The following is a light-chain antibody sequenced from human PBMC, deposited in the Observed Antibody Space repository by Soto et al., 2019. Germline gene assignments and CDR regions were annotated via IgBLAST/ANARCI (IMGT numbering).Light chain of an antibody. CDR1: SSDVGGYDY. CDR3: SSNTRRRIHV. V-gene: IGLV2-14*01. Sequence: QSVLTQPASVSGSPGQSIAISCTGTSSDVGGYDYVSWYQQHPGKAPKLMISDVSNRPSGVSNRFSGSKSGNTASLTISGLKVEDGVDNYCSSNTRRRIHVLGTGTKFP. CDR2: DVS. J-gene: IGLJ1*01.